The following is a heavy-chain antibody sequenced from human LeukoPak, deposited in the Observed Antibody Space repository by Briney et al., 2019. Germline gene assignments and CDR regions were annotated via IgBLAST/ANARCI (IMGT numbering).Heavy chain of an antibody. D-gene: IGHD3-22*01. CDR1: GFTFSDYY. CDR3: ARDPKYYYDSSGYYYSAKYFQH. J-gene: IGHJ1*01. V-gene: IGHV3-11*04. CDR2: ISSSGSTI. Sequence: KPGGSLRLSCAASGFTFSDYYMSWIRQAPGKGLEWVSYISSSGSTIYYADSVEGRFTISRDNAKNSLYLQMNSLRAEDTAVYYCARDPKYYYDSSGYYYSAKYFQHWGQGTLVTVSS.